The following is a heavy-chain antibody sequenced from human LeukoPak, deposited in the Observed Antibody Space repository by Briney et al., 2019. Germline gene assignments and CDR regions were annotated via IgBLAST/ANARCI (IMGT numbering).Heavy chain of an antibody. CDR2: ISSSGDTI. Sequence: GGSLRLSCAASGFTFSDYYMSWIRQAPGKGLEWVSYISSSGDTIFYADSVKGRFTISRDNAKNSLHLQVNGLRAEDTAVYYCARVVHCSGGSCHIFAFDIWGQGTMVTVSS. D-gene: IGHD2-15*01. J-gene: IGHJ3*02. V-gene: IGHV3-11*01. CDR3: ARVVHCSGGSCHIFAFDI. CDR1: GFTFSDYY.